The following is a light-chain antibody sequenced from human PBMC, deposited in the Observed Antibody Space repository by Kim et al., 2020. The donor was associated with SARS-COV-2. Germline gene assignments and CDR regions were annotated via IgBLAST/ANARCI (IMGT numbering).Light chain of an antibody. Sequence: EIVMTQSPATLSVSPGERATLSCRTSQSVSSNLAWYQQKPGQAPRLLLYGASTRATGSPARFSGSGSGTESTLTISSLLSEDFAVYYCQQYNNWPPDTFGQGTKLEI. CDR3: QQYNNWPPDT. J-gene: IGKJ2*01. CDR1: QSVSSN. V-gene: IGKV3-15*01. CDR2: GAS.